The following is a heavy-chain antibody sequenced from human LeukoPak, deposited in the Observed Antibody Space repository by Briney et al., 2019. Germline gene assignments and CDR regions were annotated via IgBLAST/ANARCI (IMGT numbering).Heavy chain of an antibody. Sequence: PGGSLRLSCGASGFTFSSYAMSWVRQAPGGGMEWVSAISGSGGSTYYADSVKGQFTISRDNSKNALYLQMNSLRAEDTAVYYCAKDRQYQLLYDYWGQGTLVTVSS. V-gene: IGHV3-23*01. J-gene: IGHJ4*02. CDR1: GFTFSSYA. D-gene: IGHD2-2*02. CDR2: ISGSGGST. CDR3: AKDRQYQLLYDY.